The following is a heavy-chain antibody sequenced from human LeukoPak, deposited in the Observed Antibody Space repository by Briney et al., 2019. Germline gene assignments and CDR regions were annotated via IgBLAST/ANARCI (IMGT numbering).Heavy chain of an antibody. CDR3: ARDGDYHFDY. CDR2: IYYSGST. J-gene: IGHJ4*02. CDR1: GGSISSYY. D-gene: IGHD4-11*01. V-gene: IGHV4-59*01. Sequence: PETLSLTCTVSGGSISSYYWSWIRQPPGKGLEWIGCIYYSGSTDYNPSLKSRVTISVDTSKNQFSLKLRSVTAADTAVYYCARDGDYHFDYWGQGTLVTVSS.